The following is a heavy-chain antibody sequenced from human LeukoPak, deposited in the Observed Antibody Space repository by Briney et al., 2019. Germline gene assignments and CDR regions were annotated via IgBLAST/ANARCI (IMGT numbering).Heavy chain of an antibody. CDR1: GFTFSSYG. CDR3: VRDYSGYDRFDS. CDR2: IWYDGGNK. D-gene: IGHD5-12*01. J-gene: IGHJ4*02. Sequence: GRSLRLSCAVSGFTFSSYGMHWVRQAPGKGLEWVAVIWYDGGNKYYADSVKGRFTVSRDNSMNTLYLQMNSLRIDDTAVHYCVRDYSGYDRFDSWGQGTLVTVSS. V-gene: IGHV3-33*01.